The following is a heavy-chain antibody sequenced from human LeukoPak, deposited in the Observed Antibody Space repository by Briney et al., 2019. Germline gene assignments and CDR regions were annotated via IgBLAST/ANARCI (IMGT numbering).Heavy chain of an antibody. D-gene: IGHD3-16*01. V-gene: IGHV3-9*01. J-gene: IGHJ6*02. Sequence: PGGSLRLSCAASGFTFDDYAMHWVRQAPGKGLEWVSGISWNSGSIGYADSVKGRFTISRDNAKNSLYLQMNSLRAEDTALYYCARDLGVDYYYGMDVWGQGTTVTVSS. CDR1: GFTFDDYA. CDR2: ISWNSGSI. CDR3: ARDLGVDYYYGMDV.